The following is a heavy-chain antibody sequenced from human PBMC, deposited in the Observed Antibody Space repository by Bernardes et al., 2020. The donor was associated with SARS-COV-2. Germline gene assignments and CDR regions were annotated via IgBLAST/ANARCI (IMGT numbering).Heavy chain of an antibody. CDR2: INTDGSNT. J-gene: IGHJ4*02. CDR1: GFTFSSYW. D-gene: IGHD2-2*02. CDR3: AREGYCSSNSCYTIGY. V-gene: IGHV3-74*01. Sequence: GGSLRLSCAASGFTFSSYWMHWVRQAPGKGLVWVSHINTDGSNTAYADSVKGRFTISRDNAKNTLYLQMNSLRAEDTAVYYCAREGYCSSNSCYTIGYWGQGTLVTVSS.